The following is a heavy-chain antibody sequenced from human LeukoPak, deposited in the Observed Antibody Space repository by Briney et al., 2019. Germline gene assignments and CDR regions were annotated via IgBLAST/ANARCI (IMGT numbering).Heavy chain of an antibody. Sequence: GESLKISCAASGFTFSSYEMNWVRQAPGKGLEWVSYISSSGSTIYYADSVKGRFTISRDNSKNTLYLQMNSLRAEDTAVYYCAKDAPVNIVVVPAANSWGQGTLVTVSS. J-gene: IGHJ4*02. CDR3: AKDAPVNIVVVPAANS. V-gene: IGHV3-48*03. D-gene: IGHD2-2*01. CDR2: ISSSGSTI. CDR1: GFTFSSYE.